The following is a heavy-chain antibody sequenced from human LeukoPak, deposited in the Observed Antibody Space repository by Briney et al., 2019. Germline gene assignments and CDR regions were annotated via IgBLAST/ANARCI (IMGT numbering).Heavy chain of an antibody. Sequence: GGSLRLSCAASGFTFSSYAMSWVRQAPGKGLEWVSTISDSGGSTYYADSVKGRFTISRDNSKNTLYLQMNSLRAEDTAVYNCAKVRLGGYSFDCWGQGTLVTVSS. CDR2: ISDSGGST. CDR3: AKVRLGGYSFDC. CDR1: GFTFSSYA. J-gene: IGHJ4*02. V-gene: IGHV3-23*01.